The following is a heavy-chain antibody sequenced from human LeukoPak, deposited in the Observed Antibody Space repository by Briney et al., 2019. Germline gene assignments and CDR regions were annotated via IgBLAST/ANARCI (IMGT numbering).Heavy chain of an antibody. CDR1: GFIFSTYS. J-gene: IGHJ4*02. CDR2: ISSSSSTI. Sequence: GGSLRLSCAASGFIFSTYSINWVRQAPGKGLEWVSYISSSSSTIYYADSVKGRFTISRDNAKNSLYLQMNSLRDEDTAVYYCARDADEGYFFAYWGQGTLVTVSS. V-gene: IGHV3-48*02. CDR3: ARDADEGYFFAY.